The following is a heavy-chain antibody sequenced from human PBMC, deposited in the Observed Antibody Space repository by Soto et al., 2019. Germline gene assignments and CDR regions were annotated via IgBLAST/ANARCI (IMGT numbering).Heavy chain of an antibody. D-gene: IGHD1-1*01. J-gene: IGHJ5*02. V-gene: IGHV3-30*03. Sequence: QVQLVESGGGVVQPGRSLRLSCAASGLSFRNRNMHWVRQAPGKGLEWVAFISFDGTNKNYADSLKGRFTISRDNSKNSLYLEINSLRPEDTAVYYCARDESPHRNPSWFDPWGLGTLVTVSS. CDR1: GLSFRNRN. CDR2: ISFDGTNK. CDR3: ARDESPHRNPSWFDP.